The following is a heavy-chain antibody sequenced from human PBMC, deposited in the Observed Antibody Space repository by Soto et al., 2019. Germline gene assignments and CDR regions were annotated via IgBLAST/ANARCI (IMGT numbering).Heavy chain of an antibody. CDR3: ERSVGPLDY. V-gene: IGHV3-48*02. Sequence: GGSLRLSCAASGFTFSPYSMNWVRQAPGKGLEWIAYIPSSSSPIHYADSVQGRFTISRDNAGNSVHLQMNSLRDEDSAVYYCERSVGPLDYWGQGTLVTVSS. CDR2: IPSSSSPI. J-gene: IGHJ4*02. D-gene: IGHD3-16*01. CDR1: GFTFSPYS.